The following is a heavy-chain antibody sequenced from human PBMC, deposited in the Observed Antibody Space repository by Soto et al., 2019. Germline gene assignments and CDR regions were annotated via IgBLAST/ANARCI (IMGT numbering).Heavy chain of an antibody. CDR3: ARGAKGVGANPVGVYYFDY. D-gene: IGHD1-26*01. CDR1: GGSFSGYY. J-gene: IGHJ4*01. CDR2: INHSGST. V-gene: IGHV4-34*01. Sequence: SETLSLTCAVYGGSFSGYYWSWIRQPPGKGLEWIGEINHSGSTNYNPSLKSRVTISVDTSKNQFSLKLSSVTAADTAVYYCARGAKGVGANPVGVYYFDYWGQGTLVTVSS.